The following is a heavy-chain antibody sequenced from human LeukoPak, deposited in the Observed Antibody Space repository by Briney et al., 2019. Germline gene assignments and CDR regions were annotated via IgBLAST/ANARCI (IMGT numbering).Heavy chain of an antibody. CDR2: ISGSGGST. D-gene: IGHD1-26*01. CDR3: AKATTSAVGATTGAFDI. Sequence: PGGSLRLSCAASGFTFSSYAMSWVRQAPGKGLEWVSAISGSGGSTYYADSVKGRFTISRDNSKNTLYLQMNSLRAEDTAVYYCAKATTSAVGATTGAFDIWGQGTMVTVSS. CDR1: GFTFSSYA. J-gene: IGHJ3*02. V-gene: IGHV3-23*01.